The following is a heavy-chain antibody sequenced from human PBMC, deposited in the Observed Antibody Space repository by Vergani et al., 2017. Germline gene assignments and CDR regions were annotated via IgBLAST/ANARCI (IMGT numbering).Heavy chain of an antibody. CDR3: AKDARLFIVVVPAASSS. V-gene: IGHV3-23*01. CDR2: ISGSGGST. CDR1: GFTFSSYA. D-gene: IGHD2-2*01. Sequence: EVQLLESGGGLVQPEGSLRLSCAASGFTFSSYAMSWVRQAPGKGLEWVSAISGSGGSTYYADSVKGRFTISRDNSKNTLYLQMNSLRAEDTAVYYCAKDARLFIVVVPAASSSWGKGTTVTVSS. J-gene: IGHJ6*04.